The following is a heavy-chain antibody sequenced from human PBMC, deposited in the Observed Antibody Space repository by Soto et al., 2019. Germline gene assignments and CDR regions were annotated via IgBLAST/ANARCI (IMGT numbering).Heavy chain of an antibody. CDR1: GGSIISYY. Sequence: SETLSLTCTASGGSIISYYWSWILQPPGKGLEWIGYIYYSGSTNYNPSLKSRVTISVDTSKNQFSLKLISVTAADTAVYYGARDRAYFDYWGQGSLVTVSS. D-gene: IGHD1-26*01. V-gene: IGHV4-59*01. CDR3: ARDRAYFDY. J-gene: IGHJ4*02. CDR2: IYYSGST.